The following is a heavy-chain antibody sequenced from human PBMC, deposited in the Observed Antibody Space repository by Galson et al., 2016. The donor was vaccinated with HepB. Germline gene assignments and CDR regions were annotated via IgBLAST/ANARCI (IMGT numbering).Heavy chain of an antibody. CDR2: IWHDGSKK. D-gene: IGHD3-16*01. Sequence: SLRLSCAASGFTFSHFGMHWVRQAPGKGLEWVAVIWHDGSKKYYGDSVKGRFIISRDNSKNTLYLQMNSLRAVDTAVYDCVREEGAFSERGDFWGQGTLVTVSS. J-gene: IGHJ4*02. CDR3: VREEGAFSERGDF. CDR1: GFTFSHFG. V-gene: IGHV3-33*01.